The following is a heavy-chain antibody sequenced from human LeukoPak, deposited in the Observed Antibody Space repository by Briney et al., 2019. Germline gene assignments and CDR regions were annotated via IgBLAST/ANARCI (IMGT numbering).Heavy chain of an antibody. V-gene: IGHV4-39*07. CDR1: GGSIRRRNFY. J-gene: IGHJ4*02. CDR3: ETLMGRGSSYDY. D-gene: IGHD3-10*01. CDR2: IYPSGTT. Sequence: SETLSLTCTVSGGSIRRRNFYWAWVRQPPGKGLEWVGEIYPSGTTNYNPSLKSRVTISVDKSKNQFSLVLSSVTAGHSAVYYYETLMGRGSSYDYWGQGTLVTVSS.